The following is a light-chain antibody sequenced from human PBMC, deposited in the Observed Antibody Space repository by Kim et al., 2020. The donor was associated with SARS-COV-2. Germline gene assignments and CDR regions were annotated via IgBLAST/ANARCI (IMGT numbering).Light chain of an antibody. J-gene: IGKJ5*01. Sequence: ASISCRSSQGHAHNDGNTYLSWLHQRPGQPQRLLIYKISIRFAGVPDRFSGSGAGTEFTLKIRRVEAEDGVIYYCMQATQYPPITFGQGTRLEIK. CDR3: MQATQYPPIT. V-gene: IGKV2-24*01. CDR2: KIS. CDR1: QGHAHNDGNTY.